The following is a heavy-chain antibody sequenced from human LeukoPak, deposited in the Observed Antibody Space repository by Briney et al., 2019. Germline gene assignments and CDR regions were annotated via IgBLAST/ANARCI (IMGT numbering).Heavy chain of an antibody. J-gene: IGHJ5*02. CDR2: IYYSGST. CDR3: ARDILSSMTTNWFDP. D-gene: IGHD4-11*01. V-gene: IGHV4-39*07. Sequence: SETLSLTCTVSGGSISSSSYYWGWIRQPPGKGLEWIGSIYYSGSTYYNPSLKSRVTISVDTSKNQFSLKLSSATAADTAVYYCARDILSSMTTNWFDPWGQGTLVTVSS. CDR1: GGSISSSSYY.